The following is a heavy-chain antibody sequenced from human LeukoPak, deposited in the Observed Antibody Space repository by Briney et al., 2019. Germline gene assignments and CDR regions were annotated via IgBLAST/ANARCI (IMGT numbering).Heavy chain of an antibody. CDR2: INHSGST. J-gene: IGHJ4*02. D-gene: IGHD3-10*01. CDR1: GGSFSGYY. Sequence: SETLSLTCAVYGGSFSGYYWSWLRQPPGKGLEWIGEINHSGSTNYNPSLKSRVTISVDTSKNQFSLKLSSVTAADTAVYYCARRLLWFGELLSDYWGQGTLVTVSS. CDR3: ARRLLWFGELLSDY. V-gene: IGHV4-34*01.